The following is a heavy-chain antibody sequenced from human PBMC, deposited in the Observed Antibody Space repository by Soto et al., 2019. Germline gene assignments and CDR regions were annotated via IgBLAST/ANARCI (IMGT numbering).Heavy chain of an antibody. J-gene: IGHJ4*02. CDR3: AKDTIKTSYASTGGDY. Sequence: SLRLSCAASGFTFSSYGMHWVRQAPGKGLEWVAVISYDGSNKLYADSVKGRFTISRDNSNITLYLQMNSLRAEDTAVYYCAKDTIKTSYASTGGDYWGQGTLVTVSS. CDR2: ISYDGSNK. V-gene: IGHV3-30*18. CDR1: GFTFSSYG. D-gene: IGHD4-17*01.